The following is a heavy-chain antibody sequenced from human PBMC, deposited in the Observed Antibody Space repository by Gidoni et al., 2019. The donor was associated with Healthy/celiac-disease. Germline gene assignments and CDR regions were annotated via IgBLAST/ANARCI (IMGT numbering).Heavy chain of an antibody. D-gene: IGHD1-26*01. Sequence: EVQLVQSGAEVKKPGESLKISCKGSGYSFTSYWIGWVRQMPGKGLEWMGIIYPGDSDTRYSPSFQGQVTISADKSISTAYLQWSSLKASDTAMYYCARRPESEHYYYGMDVWGQGTTVTVSS. CDR2: IYPGDSDT. V-gene: IGHV5-51*01. CDR1: GYSFTSYW. J-gene: IGHJ6*02. CDR3: ARRPESEHYYYGMDV.